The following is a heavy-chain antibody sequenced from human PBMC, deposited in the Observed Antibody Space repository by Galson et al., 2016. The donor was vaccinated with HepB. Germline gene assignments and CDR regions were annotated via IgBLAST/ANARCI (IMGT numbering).Heavy chain of an antibody. CDR1: GFSFSSYS. Sequence: SLRLSCAASGFSFSSYSMHWVRQAPGKGLEYIATISGNAGRTYYVDSVKGRFTISRDNATKTVDLHMSRLRPEDTGVFYCVKERSITVPAMDAFDLWGQGTMVIVSS. D-gene: IGHD6-6*01. CDR3: VKERSITVPAMDAFDL. CDR2: ISGNAGRT. J-gene: IGHJ3*01. V-gene: IGHV3-64D*08.